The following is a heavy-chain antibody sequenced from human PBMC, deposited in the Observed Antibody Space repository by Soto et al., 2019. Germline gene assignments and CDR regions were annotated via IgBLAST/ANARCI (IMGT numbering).Heavy chain of an antibody. J-gene: IGHJ3*02. V-gene: IGHV3-23*01. CDR3: ARGFYSRNDAFDI. CDR2: ISGSGGST. D-gene: IGHD3-3*01. Sequence: PGGSLRLSCAASGFTFSSYAMSWVRQAPGKGLEWVSAISGSGGSTYYADSVKGRFTISRDNSKNTLYLQMNSLRAEDTAVYYCARGFYSRNDAFDIWGQGTMVTVSS. CDR1: GFTFSSYA.